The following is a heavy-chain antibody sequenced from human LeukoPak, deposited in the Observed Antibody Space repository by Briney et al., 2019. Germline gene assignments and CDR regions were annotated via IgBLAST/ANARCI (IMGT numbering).Heavy chain of an antibody. CDR1: GYTFTGYY. CDR2: INPNSGGT. D-gene: IGHD3-10*01. V-gene: IGHV1-2*02. J-gene: IGHJ6*02. Sequence: ASVKVSCKASGYTFTGYYMHWVRQAPGQGLEWMGWINPNSGGTNYAQKFQGRVTMTRDTSISTAYIELSRLRSDDTAVYYCARAGITMVRGVYPDGMDVWGQGTTVTVSS. CDR3: ARAGITMVRGVYPDGMDV.